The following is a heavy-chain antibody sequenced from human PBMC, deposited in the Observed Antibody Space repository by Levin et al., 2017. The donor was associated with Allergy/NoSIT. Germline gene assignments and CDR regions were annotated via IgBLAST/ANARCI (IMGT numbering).Heavy chain of an antibody. CDR1: DFIFENYA. V-gene: IGHV3-23*01. CDR2: ISGSGGST. CDR3: ARGMLGIGGTIYDY. J-gene: IGHJ4*02. D-gene: IGHD1-7*01. Sequence: QTGGSLRLSCTASDFIFENYAMSWVRQAPGEGLEWVSAISGSGGSTFYADSVQGRFTISRDNSKNTLFLEMNSLRVEDTAVYYCARGMLGIGGTIYDYWGQGSLVTVSS.